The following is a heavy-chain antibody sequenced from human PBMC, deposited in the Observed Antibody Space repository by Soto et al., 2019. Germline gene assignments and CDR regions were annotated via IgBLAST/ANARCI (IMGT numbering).Heavy chain of an antibody. CDR3: ARDLHNLLYSSGWTELDY. Sequence: ASVKVSCKASGGTFSSYTISWVRQAPGQGLEWMGRIIPILGIANYAQKFQGRVTITAEKSTSSAYMELSSLSSEDTAVYYWARDLHNLLYSSGWTELDYWGQGTLVTVSS. V-gene: IGHV1-69*04. CDR2: IIPILGIA. D-gene: IGHD6-19*01. J-gene: IGHJ4*02. CDR1: GGTFSSYT.